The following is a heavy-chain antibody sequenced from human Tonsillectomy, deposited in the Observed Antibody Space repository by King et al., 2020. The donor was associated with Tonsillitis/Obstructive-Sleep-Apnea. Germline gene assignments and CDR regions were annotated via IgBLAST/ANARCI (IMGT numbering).Heavy chain of an antibody. Sequence: VQLVESGGDLVQPGGSLRLSCAASGFTFSTYAMSWVRQAPGKGLEWVSGISGRGGSTYHADSVKGRFTISRDNSKNTLYLQMNSLRAEDTAVYYCAKGGEDDYGEYWYFDLWGRGTLVTVSS. CDR1: GFTFSTYA. CDR3: AKGGEDDYGEYWYFDL. CDR2: ISGRGGST. J-gene: IGHJ2*01. V-gene: IGHV3-23*04. D-gene: IGHD4-17*01.